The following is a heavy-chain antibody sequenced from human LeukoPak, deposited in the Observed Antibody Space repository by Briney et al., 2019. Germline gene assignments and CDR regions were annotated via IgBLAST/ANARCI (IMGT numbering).Heavy chain of an antibody. J-gene: IGHJ4*02. CDR3: AKERAGYTNPYYFDY. CDR2: ISGRGANT. Sequence: GGSLRLSCAPSGFTFSTYAMICVRQPPGKGLEWVSTISGRGANTYYADPVRGRFTISRDNSKNTLYLHMNSLRAEDTAVYYCAKERAGYTNPYYFDYWGQGTMVTVSS. D-gene: IGHD3-16*02. CDR1: GFTFSTYA. V-gene: IGHV3-23*01.